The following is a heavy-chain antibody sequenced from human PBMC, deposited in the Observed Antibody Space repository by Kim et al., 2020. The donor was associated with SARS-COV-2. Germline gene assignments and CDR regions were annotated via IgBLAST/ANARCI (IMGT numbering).Heavy chain of an antibody. V-gene: IGHV3-15*01. Sequence: GGSLRLSCAASGFTFSNAWMSWVRQAPGKGLEWVGRIKTKTSGETTDYAAPVKGRFTISRDDSKNMLYLQMNSLKIEDTAVYYCTTYEVWGQGTLDTVSS. CDR1: GFTFSNAW. CDR2: IKTKTSGETT. CDR3: TTYEV. J-gene: IGHJ1*01. D-gene: IGHD3-3*01.